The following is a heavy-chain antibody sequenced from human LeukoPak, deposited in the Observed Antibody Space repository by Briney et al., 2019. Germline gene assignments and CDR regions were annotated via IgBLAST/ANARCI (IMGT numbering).Heavy chain of an antibody. CDR1: GGTFSSYA. CDR3: ASSRDGYNLLDY. V-gene: IGHV1-69*13. Sequence: ASVNVSCTASGGTFSSYAISWVRQAPGQGLEWMGGIIPIFGTANYAQKFQGRVTITADESTSTAYMELSSLRSEDTAVYYCASSRDGYNLLDYWGQGTLVTVSS. D-gene: IGHD5-24*01. CDR2: IIPIFGTA. J-gene: IGHJ4*02.